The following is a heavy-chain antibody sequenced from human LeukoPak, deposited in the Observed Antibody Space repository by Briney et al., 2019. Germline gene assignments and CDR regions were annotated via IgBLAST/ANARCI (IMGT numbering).Heavy chain of an antibody. CDR1: GFTFGDYA. Sequence: GGSLRLSCTASGFTFGDYAMSWFRQAPGKGLEWVGFIRSKAYSGTTEYAASVKGRFTISRDDSKSIAYLQMNSLKTEDTAVYYCTRALSGLVPLYYFDYWGQGTLVTVSS. J-gene: IGHJ4*02. CDR3: TRALSGLVPLYYFDY. V-gene: IGHV3-49*03. D-gene: IGHD6-19*01. CDR2: IRSKAYSGTT.